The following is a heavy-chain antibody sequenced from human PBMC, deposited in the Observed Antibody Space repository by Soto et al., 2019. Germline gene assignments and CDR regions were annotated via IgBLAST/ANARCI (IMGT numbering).Heavy chain of an antibody. CDR3: ARMTYYYDSSGYPLDP. D-gene: IGHD3-22*01. Sequence: ASVKASCKASGYTFTCYDINWVQQATGQGLEWMGWMNPNSGNTGYAQKFQGRVTMTRNTSISTAYMELSSLRSEDTAVYYCARMTYYYDSSGYPLDPWGQGTLVTVSS. CDR2: MNPNSGNT. J-gene: IGHJ5*02. CDR1: GYTFTCYD. V-gene: IGHV1-8*01.